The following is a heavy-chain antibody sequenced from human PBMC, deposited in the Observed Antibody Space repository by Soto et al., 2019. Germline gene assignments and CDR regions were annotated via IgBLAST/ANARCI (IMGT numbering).Heavy chain of an antibody. D-gene: IGHD3-22*01. J-gene: IGHJ4*02. Sequence: ASVKVSCKAFGYSFTSYGISWVRQAPGQGLEWMGWISDHNGNTNYAQILQGRVTMTTDTSTSTAYMELRSLRSDDTAVYYFARGGYYDSRGYFDYRGQRPSVPVSS. CDR3: ARGGYYDSRGYFDY. CDR1: GYSFTSYG. V-gene: IGHV1-18*01. CDR2: ISDHNGNT.